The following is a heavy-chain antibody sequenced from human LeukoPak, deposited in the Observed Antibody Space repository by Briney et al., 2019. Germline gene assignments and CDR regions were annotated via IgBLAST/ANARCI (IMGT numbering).Heavy chain of an antibody. CDR2: MNPGDSDT. CDR3: ASTSYYYDSGSYYKGAFDI. V-gene: IGHV5-51*01. Sequence: GESLKISCKGSGYSFTSYWIGWVRQMPGTGLEWMGIMNPGDSDTRYNPSFQGQVTISADKSISTAYLQWSSLKASDTAMYYCASTSYYYDSGSYYKGAFDIWGQGTMVTVSS. J-gene: IGHJ3*02. CDR1: GYSFTSYW. D-gene: IGHD3-10*01.